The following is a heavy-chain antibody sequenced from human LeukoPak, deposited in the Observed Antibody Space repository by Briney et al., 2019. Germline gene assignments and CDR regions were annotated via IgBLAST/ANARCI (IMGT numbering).Heavy chain of an antibody. J-gene: IGHJ4*02. D-gene: IGHD3-16*01. CDR2: IYSGGST. CDR3: ARGGGDTPFDY. CDR1: GFTVSSNY. Sequence: GGSLRLSCAASGFTVSSNYMSWVRQAPGKGLEWVSVIYSGGSTYYADSVKGRFTISRDNSKSPLYLHMNSLRAEDTAVYYCARGGGDTPFDYWGQGTLVTVPS. V-gene: IGHV3-66*01.